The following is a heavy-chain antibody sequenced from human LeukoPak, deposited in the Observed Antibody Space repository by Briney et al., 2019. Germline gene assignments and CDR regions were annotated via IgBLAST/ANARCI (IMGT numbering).Heavy chain of an antibody. V-gene: IGHV4-4*07. J-gene: IGHJ4*02. CDR1: GGSISGHY. CDR3: TRGSSGWYFVDN. D-gene: IGHD6-19*01. Sequence: SSETLSLTCTVSGGSISGHYWSWIRQPDGKGLEWIGRIHTSGSIIYNPSLKSRVNMSVDTSKHQFSLKLSSVTAADTAVYYCTRGSSGWYFVDNWGQGTLVTVSS. CDR2: IHTSGSI.